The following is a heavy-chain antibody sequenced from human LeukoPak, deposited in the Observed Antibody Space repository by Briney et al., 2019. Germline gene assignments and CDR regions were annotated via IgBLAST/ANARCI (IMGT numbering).Heavy chain of an antibody. V-gene: IGHV3-48*03. Sequence: GGSLRLSCAASGFTFSSYEMNWVRQAPGKGLEWVSYISSSGSTIYYADSVKGRFTISRDNAKNSLYLQMNSLRAEDTAVYYCARVGPRDYYGSALLGRYYYYMDVWGKGTTVTISS. CDR3: ARVGPRDYYGSALLGRYYYYMDV. D-gene: IGHD3-10*01. J-gene: IGHJ6*03. CDR1: GFTFSSYE. CDR2: ISSSGSTI.